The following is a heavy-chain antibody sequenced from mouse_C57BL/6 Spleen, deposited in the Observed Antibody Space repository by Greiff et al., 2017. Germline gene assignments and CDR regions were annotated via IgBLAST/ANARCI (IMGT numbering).Heavy chain of an antibody. V-gene: IGHV1-22*01. CDR1: AYTFTDYN. Sequence: EVQRVESGPELVKPGASVKMSCKASAYTFTDYNMHWVKQSHGKSLEWIGYINPNNGGTSYNQKFKGKATLTVNKSSSTAYMELRSLTSEDSAVYYCARGGGFDYWGQGTTLTVSS. CDR2: INPNNGGT. CDR3: ARGGGFDY. J-gene: IGHJ2*01.